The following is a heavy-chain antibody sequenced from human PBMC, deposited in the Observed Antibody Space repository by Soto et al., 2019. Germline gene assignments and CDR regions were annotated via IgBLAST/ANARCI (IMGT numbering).Heavy chain of an antibody. CDR3: TSSHVYYYDSSGYLHDAFDI. J-gene: IGHJ3*02. V-gene: IGHV3-73*01. CDR1: GFTFSGSA. D-gene: IGHD3-22*01. CDR2: IRSKANSYAT. Sequence: GGSLRLSCAASGFTFSGSAMHWVRQASGKGLEWVGRIRSKANSYATAYAASVKGRFTISRDDSKNTAYLQMNSLKTEDTAVYYCTSSHVYYYDSSGYLHDAFDIWGQGTMVTVSS.